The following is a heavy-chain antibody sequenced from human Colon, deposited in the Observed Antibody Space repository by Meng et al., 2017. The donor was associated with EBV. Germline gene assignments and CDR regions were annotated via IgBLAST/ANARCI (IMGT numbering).Heavy chain of an antibody. CDR3: ARGAYCGGDCYHPR. D-gene: IGHD2-21*02. Sequence: QLQLQESGSGLVKPSETLSLSCAGSGGSISSGGYSWNWSRQPPGKGLQWIGYIYYSGSAFYNPSLKSRVTLSVDRSKNQFSLNLSSVTAADTAVYYCARGAYCGGDCYHPRWGQGTLVNVSS. CDR2: IYYSGSA. CDR1: GGSISSGGYS. V-gene: IGHV4-30-2*01. J-gene: IGHJ4*02.